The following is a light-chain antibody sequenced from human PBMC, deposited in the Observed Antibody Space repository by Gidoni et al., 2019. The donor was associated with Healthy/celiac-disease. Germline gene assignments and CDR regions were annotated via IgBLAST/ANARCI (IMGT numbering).Light chain of an antibody. J-gene: IGLJ3*02. CDR1: ALPKQY. CDR2: NDS. Sequence: SYELTQPPSVSVSPGQTARITCSGDALPKQYAYWYQQTPGQAPVLVIYNDSERPSGIPERFSGSSSGTTVTLTISGVQAEDEADYYCQSADSSGTYWVFGGGTKLTVL. V-gene: IGLV3-25*03. CDR3: QSADSSGTYWV.